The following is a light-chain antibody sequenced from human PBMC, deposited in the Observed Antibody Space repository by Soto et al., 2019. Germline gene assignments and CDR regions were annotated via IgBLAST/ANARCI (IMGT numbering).Light chain of an antibody. CDR1: SSNIGSTYD. CDR2: GNT. J-gene: IGLJ1*01. Sequence: QTVLKQPPSVSGAPGQRLTISCTGSSSNIGSTYDVQWYQQLPGTAPKLLIHGNTDRPSGVPDRFSGSKSGTSASLAITGLQVDYEADYYCQSYDDSLSVHYVFGTGTKVTVL. V-gene: IGLV1-40*01. CDR3: QSYDDSLSVHYV.